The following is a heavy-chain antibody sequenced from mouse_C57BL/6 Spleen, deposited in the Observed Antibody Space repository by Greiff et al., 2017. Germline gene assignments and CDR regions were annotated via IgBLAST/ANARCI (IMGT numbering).Heavy chain of an antibody. Sequence: EVQVVESGPELVKPGASVKISCKASGYSFTDYNMNWVKQSNGKSLEWIGVINPNYGTTSYNQKFKGKATLTVDQSSSTAYMQLNSLTSEDSAVYYCARYPITTVVEGTCYAMDYWGKGTSVTVSS. D-gene: IGHD1-1*01. V-gene: IGHV1-39*01. CDR3: ARYPITTVVEGTCYAMDY. CDR2: INPNYGTT. CDR1: GYSFTDYN. J-gene: IGHJ4*01.